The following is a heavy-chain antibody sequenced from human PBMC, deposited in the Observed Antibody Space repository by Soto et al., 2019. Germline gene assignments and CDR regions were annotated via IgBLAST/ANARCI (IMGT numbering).Heavy chain of an antibody. Sequence: ASVKVSCKASGGTFSSYAISWVRQAPGQGLEWMGGIIPIFGTANYAQKFQGRVTITADESTSTAYMELSSLRSEDTAVYYCAVIIAAADGFDYWGQGTLVTVSS. D-gene: IGHD6-25*01. CDR1: GGTFSSYA. CDR3: AVIIAAADGFDY. J-gene: IGHJ4*02. V-gene: IGHV1-69*13. CDR2: IIPIFGTA.